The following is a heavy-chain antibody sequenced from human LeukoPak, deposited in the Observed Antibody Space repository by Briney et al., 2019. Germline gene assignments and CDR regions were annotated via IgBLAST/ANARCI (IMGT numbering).Heavy chain of an antibody. CDR2: ISDSSIYI. CDR1: EFTFGSYH. Sequence: GGSLRLSCRASEFTFGSYHMNWVRRAPGKGLEWVSSISDSSIYIHYADSVKGRFTISRDNAKNSLYLQMNGLRADDTAVYYCARGLGSYAYSDAFDIWGQGTMVTVSS. J-gene: IGHJ3*02. D-gene: IGHD5-18*01. V-gene: IGHV3-21*06. CDR3: ARGLGSYAYSDAFDI.